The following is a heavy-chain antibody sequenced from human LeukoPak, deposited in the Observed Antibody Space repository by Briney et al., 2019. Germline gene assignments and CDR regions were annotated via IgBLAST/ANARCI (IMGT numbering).Heavy chain of an antibody. V-gene: IGHV3-23*01. CDR3: ARGTTSYDS. Sequence: GGSLRLSCAASGITFSSYAMSWVRQAPGKGLEWVSVISGGGGSTYYSDSVKGRLTISRDNSKNTLYLQMSSLRVEDTAAYYCARGTTSYDSWGQGTLVTVPS. CDR1: GITFSSYA. D-gene: IGHD1/OR15-1a*01. J-gene: IGHJ5*01. CDR2: ISGGGGST.